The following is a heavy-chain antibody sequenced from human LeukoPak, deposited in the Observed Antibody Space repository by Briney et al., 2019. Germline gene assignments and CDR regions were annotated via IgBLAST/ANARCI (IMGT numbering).Heavy chain of an antibody. D-gene: IGHD2-2*01. CDR1: GDSISSSNW. CDR2: IYHSGST. CDR3: ARDQNVVVPAAMNYYYYGMDV. V-gene: IGHV4-4*02. J-gene: IGHJ6*02. Sequence: SGTLSLTCAVSGDSISSSNWWSWVRQPPGKGLEWIGEIYHSGSTNYNPSLKSRVTISVDKSKNQFSLKLSSVTAADTAVYYCARDQNVVVPAAMNYYYYGMDVWGQGTTVTVSS.